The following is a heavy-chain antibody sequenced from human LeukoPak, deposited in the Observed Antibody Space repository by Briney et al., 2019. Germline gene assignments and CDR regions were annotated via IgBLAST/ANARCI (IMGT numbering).Heavy chain of an antibody. Sequence: SETLSLTCAVYGGSFSGYYWSWIRQPPGKGLEWIGEINHSGSTNYNPSLKSRVTISVDTSKNQFSLKLSSVTAADTAVYYCARDVVTVVYSYFDYWGQGTLVTVSS. CDR3: ARDVVTVVYSYFDY. CDR2: INHSGST. CDR1: GGSFSGYY. J-gene: IGHJ4*02. D-gene: IGHD2-8*02. V-gene: IGHV4-34*01.